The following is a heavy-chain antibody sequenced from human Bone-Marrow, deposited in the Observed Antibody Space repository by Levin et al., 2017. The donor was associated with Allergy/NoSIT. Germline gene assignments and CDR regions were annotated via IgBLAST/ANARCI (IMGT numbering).Heavy chain of an antibody. J-gene: IGHJ6*02. CDR2: ISISSSHI. CDR3: ARDLSATGVGAGTWSMDV. D-gene: IGHD6-13*01. Sequence: GESLKISCAASGFTFSSYSMNWVRQPPGKGLEWVSSISISSSHIYYADAVKGRFTISRDNAENSLYLQMNSLRAEDTAVYYCARDLSATGVGAGTWSMDVWGQGTTVTVSS. V-gene: IGHV3-21*01. CDR1: GFTFSSYS.